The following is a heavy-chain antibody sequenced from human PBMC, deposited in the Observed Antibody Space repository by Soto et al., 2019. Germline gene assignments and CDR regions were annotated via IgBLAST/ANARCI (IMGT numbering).Heavy chain of an antibody. CDR2: IYYSGST. Sequence: TSETLSLTCTVSGGSISSGGYYWSWIRQHPGKGLEWIGYIYYSGSTYYNPSLKSRVTISVDTSKNQFSLKLSSVTAADTAVYYCARASSGWVQFDYWGQGTLVTVSS. CDR3: ARASSGWVQFDY. V-gene: IGHV4-31*03. CDR1: GGSISSGGYY. J-gene: IGHJ4*02. D-gene: IGHD6-19*01.